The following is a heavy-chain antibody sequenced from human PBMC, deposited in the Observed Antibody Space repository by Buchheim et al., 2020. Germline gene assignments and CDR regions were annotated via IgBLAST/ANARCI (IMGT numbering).Heavy chain of an antibody. J-gene: IGHJ4*02. CDR3: AREVRGHAYFDN. Sequence: EVQLVESGGGLVQPGGSLRLSCAASGFTFTSYWMHWVRQVPGKGLVWVSRINTDGSDTSYAASVKGRFTISRDSAKNTLYFQMNSLRSEDTAVYYCAREVRGHAYFDNWGQGTL. CDR2: INTDGSDT. V-gene: IGHV3-74*01. CDR1: GFTFTSYW.